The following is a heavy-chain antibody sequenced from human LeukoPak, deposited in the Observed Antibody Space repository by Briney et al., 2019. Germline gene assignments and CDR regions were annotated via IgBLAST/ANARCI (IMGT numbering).Heavy chain of an antibody. V-gene: IGHV3-30*02. J-gene: IGHJ5*01. Sequence: GGSLRLSCAASGFTFSSYGMHWVRQAPGKGLEWVAFIRYDGSNKYYADSVKGRFIISRDNSKNTLYLQMNSLRAEDTAVYYCARGGWLHFDCWGRGTPVTVSS. CDR2: IRYDGSNK. CDR3: ARGGWLHFDC. CDR1: GFTFSSYG. D-gene: IGHD5-24*01.